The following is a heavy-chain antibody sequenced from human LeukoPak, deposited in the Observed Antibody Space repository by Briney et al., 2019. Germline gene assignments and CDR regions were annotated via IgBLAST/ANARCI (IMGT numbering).Heavy chain of an antibody. CDR2: ISGNGGST. CDR3: ARAKGGFKPYYFDY. V-gene: IGHV3-23*01. Sequence: GGSLRLSCAASGFTFSSYAMAWVRQAPRKGLEWVSTISGNGGSTFYAHSVMGRFTISRDRSKNTLYLQMNSLRAEDTAVYYCARAKGGFKPYYFDYWGQGTLVTVSS. J-gene: IGHJ4*02. CDR1: GFTFSSYA. D-gene: IGHD5-12*01.